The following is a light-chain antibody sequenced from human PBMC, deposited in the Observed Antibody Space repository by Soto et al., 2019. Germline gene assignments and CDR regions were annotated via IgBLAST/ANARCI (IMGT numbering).Light chain of an antibody. CDR2: GAS. Sequence: EIVLTQSPGTLSLSPGERATLSCRASQSVGSSLSWYQQTPGQAPRLVFYGASNRETAIPDRFSGSGVGTECTLTISSLQPEDVATYYCQNFDSAPQTFGQGTKVDIK. J-gene: IGKJ1*01. CDR3: QNFDSAPQT. CDR1: QSVGSS. V-gene: IGKV3-11*01.